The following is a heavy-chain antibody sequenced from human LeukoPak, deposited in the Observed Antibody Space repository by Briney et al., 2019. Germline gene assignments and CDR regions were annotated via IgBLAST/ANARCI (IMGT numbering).Heavy chain of an antibody. Sequence: GGSLRLSCAASGFTFSSYWMHWVRQAPGKGLVWVSRINTDGSNTDYADSVKGRFTISRDNAKNTLYLQMNSLRAEDTAIYYCARDSSEYYYDSSGPYYYYYYGTDVWGQGTTVTVSS. V-gene: IGHV3-74*01. CDR2: INTDGSNT. D-gene: IGHD3-22*01. CDR3: ARDSSEYYYDSSGPYYYYYYGTDV. J-gene: IGHJ6*02. CDR1: GFTFSSYW.